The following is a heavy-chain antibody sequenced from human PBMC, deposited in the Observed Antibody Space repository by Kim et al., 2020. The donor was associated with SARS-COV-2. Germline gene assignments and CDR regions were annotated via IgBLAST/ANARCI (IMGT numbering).Heavy chain of an antibody. Sequence: TNDANSVKGRFTRSRDNAKNSLYLQMNSLRAEDTAVYYCARGGSYYYCDDWGQGTLVTVSS. CDR2: T. CDR3: ARGGSYYYCDD. D-gene: IGHD1-26*01. V-gene: IGHV3-11*06. J-gene: IGHJ4*02.